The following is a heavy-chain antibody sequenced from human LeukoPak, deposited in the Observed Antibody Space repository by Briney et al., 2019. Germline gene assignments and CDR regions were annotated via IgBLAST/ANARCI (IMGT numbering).Heavy chain of an antibody. Sequence: SXKVSCKASGGTFSSYAISWVRQAPGQGLEWMGGIIPIFGTANYAQKFQGRVTITTDESTSTAYMELSSLRSEDTAVYYCASPYSSGYDAFDIWGQGTMVTVSS. D-gene: IGHD6-19*01. V-gene: IGHV1-69*05. CDR1: GGTFSSYA. J-gene: IGHJ3*02. CDR3: ASPYSSGYDAFDI. CDR2: IIPIFGTA.